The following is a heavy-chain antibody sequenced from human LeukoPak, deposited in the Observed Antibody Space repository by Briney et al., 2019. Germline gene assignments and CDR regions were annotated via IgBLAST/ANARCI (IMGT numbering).Heavy chain of an antibody. CDR3: ARDPVGGSTIFDS. D-gene: IGHD1-26*01. CDR2: TYFRSKWYY. Sequence: SQTLSLTCAISGDSVSSDSAAWNWIRQSPSRGLEWLARTYFRSKWYYDYALAVKGRITINPDTSKNQFSLQLSSVTPEDTAVYFCARDPVGGSTIFDSWGQGTLVTVSS. V-gene: IGHV6-1*01. CDR1: GDSVSSDSAA. J-gene: IGHJ4*02.